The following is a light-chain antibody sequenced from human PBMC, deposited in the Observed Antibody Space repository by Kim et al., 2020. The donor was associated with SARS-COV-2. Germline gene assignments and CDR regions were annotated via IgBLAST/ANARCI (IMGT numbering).Light chain of an antibody. V-gene: IGKV1-39*01. CDR1: QSISSY. CDR2: AAS. J-gene: IGKJ2*01. Sequence: ASVGDRVTITCRASQSISSYLNWYQQKPGKAPKLLIYAASSLQSGVPSRFSGSGSGTDFTLTISSLQPEDFATYYCQQSYSTLPYTFGQGTKLGI. CDR3: QQSYSTLPYT.